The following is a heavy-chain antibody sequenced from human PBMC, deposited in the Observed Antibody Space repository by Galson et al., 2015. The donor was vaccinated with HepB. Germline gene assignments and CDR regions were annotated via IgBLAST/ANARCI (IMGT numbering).Heavy chain of an antibody. V-gene: IGHV7-4-1*02. CDR3: ARYLPPQTTGTTWAFGS. D-gene: IGHD4-11*01. J-gene: IGHJ4*02. CDR1: GYTFTNYA. Sequence: SVKVSCKASGYTFTNYAMNWVRQAPGQGLEWMGWINTNTGNTTYAQGFTGRFVFSFDTSVSTASLQISSLKAEDTAVYYCARYLPPQTTGTTWAFGSWGQGTLVTVSS. CDR2: INTNTGNT.